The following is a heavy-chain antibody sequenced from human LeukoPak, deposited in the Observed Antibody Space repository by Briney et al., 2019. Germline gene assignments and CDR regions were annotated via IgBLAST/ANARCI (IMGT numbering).Heavy chain of an antibody. Sequence: SETLSLTCTVSGGSISSYYWSWIRQPPGKGLEWIGYIYYSGSTNYNPSLKSRVTISVDTSKNQFSLKLSSVTAADTAVYYCARDYWFGELSSQDYYYYMDVWGKGTTVTVSS. CDR2: IYYSGST. J-gene: IGHJ6*03. V-gene: IGHV4-59*01. CDR1: GGSISSYY. D-gene: IGHD3-10*01. CDR3: ARDYWFGELSSQDYYYYMDV.